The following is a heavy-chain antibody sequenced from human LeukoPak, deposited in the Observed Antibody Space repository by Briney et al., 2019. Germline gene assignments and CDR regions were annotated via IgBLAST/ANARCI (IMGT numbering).Heavy chain of an antibody. D-gene: IGHD4-17*01. V-gene: IGHV4-31*03. CDR2: IYYSGST. J-gene: IGHJ5*02. CDR3: ARYYGDYEVDPGWDWFDP. CDR1: GGSISSGGYY. Sequence: SETLSLTCTVSGGSISSGGYYWSWIRQHPGKGLEWIGYIYYSGSTYYNPSLKSRVTISVDTSKNQFSLKLSSVTAADTAVYYCARYYGDYEVDPGWDWFDPWGQGTLVTVSS.